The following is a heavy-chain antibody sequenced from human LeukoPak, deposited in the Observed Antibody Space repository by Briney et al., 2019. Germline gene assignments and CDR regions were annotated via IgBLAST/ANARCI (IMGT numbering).Heavy chain of an antibody. CDR1: GYRFTTYW. J-gene: IGHJ4*02. D-gene: IGHD1-1*01. CDR2: IYPGDSDT. Sequence: GESLKISCQGSGYRFTTYWIAWLRQMPGKGLEWMGIIYPGDSDTRYSPSFQGQVTISADKSINTAYLQWSSLKASDTAMYYCARPRRAERDEDFWGQGTLVTVSS. V-gene: IGHV5-51*01. CDR3: ARPRRAERDEDF.